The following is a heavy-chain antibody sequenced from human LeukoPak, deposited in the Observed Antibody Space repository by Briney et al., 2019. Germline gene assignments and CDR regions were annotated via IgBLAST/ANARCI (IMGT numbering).Heavy chain of an antibody. D-gene: IGHD6-19*01. CDR3: ARDGSVAGDYYSGMDV. CDR2: VNPNSGHT. CDR1: GYTFTSYD. J-gene: IGHJ6*02. Sequence: GASVKVSCKASGYTFTSYDINWVRQATGQGLEWMGWVNPNSGHTGFAQKFQGRVSMTTNTSISTAYMEVRSLKSEDTAVYYCARDGSVAGDYYSGMDVWGQGTTVTVSS. V-gene: IGHV1-8*01.